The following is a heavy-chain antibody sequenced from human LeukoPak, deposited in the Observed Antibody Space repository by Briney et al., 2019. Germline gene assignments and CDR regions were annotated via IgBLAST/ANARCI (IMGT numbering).Heavy chain of an antibody. CDR1: GDTFNNYN. CDR3: ARDCSDYYDSSGPLCY. D-gene: IGHD3-22*01. CDR2: ITPIFGTA. Sequence: SVKVSCKASGDTFNNYNVNWVRQAPGQGLEWMGGITPIFGTANYAQKFQGRVTITADKSTSTAYMELSSLRSEDTAVYYCARDCSDYYDSSGPLCYWGQGTLVTVSS. J-gene: IGHJ4*02. V-gene: IGHV1-69*06.